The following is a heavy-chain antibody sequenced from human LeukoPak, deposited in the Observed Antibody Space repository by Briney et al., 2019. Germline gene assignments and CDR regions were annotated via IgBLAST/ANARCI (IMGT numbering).Heavy chain of an antibody. CDR1: GYTFTGYY. CDR3: ARETDTNWNDPSNDAFDI. Sequence: GASVKVSCKASGYTFTGYYMHWVRQAPGQGLEWMGGIIPIFGTANYAQKCQGRVTITADESTSTAYMELSSLRSEDTAVYYCARETDTNWNDPSNDAFDIWGQGTMVTVSS. V-gene: IGHV1-69*13. D-gene: IGHD1-1*01. J-gene: IGHJ3*02. CDR2: IIPIFGTA.